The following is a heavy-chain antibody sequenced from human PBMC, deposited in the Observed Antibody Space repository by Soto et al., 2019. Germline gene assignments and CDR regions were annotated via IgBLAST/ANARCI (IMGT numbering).Heavy chain of an antibody. CDR2: IHAGNDFT. Sequence: GXSVKVSCKASVYTFTSYAIHWVRQAPGQRLEWMGWIHAGNDFTKYSQKFQGRVTITRDTSASTAYMELSSLRSEDTAVYYCAREDTSMAPAFDSSGQGTLVTVSS. D-gene: IGHD5-18*01. CDR3: AREDTSMAPAFDS. V-gene: IGHV1-3*01. CDR1: VYTFTSYA. J-gene: IGHJ4*02.